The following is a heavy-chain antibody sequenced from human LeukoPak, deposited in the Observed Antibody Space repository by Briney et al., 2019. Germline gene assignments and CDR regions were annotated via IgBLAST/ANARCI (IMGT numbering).Heavy chain of an antibody. D-gene: IGHD5-24*01. Sequence: GASLQISCKGSGYRFTSYWIGWVRQMPGKGLEWMGIINPGDSYTTYSPSFQGQVTISADKSITTAYLQWSSLKASDTAMYYCARQMATKYYFYYWGQGTLVTVSS. J-gene: IGHJ4*02. V-gene: IGHV5-51*01. CDR2: INPGDSYT. CDR1: GYRFTSYW. CDR3: ARQMATKYYFYY.